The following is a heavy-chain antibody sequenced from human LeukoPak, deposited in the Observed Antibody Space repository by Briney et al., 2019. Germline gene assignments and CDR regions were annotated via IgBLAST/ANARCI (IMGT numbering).Heavy chain of an antibody. CDR1: GFSFRRYA. Sequence: GGSLRLSCAASGFSFRRYAMHWVRQAPGKGLEWVAVIWYDGSNKYYVDSVKGRFTISRDNSKNTLYLQMNSLRAEDTAVYYCARGGSGYDFDFWGQGTLVTVSS. V-gene: IGHV3-33*01. CDR3: ARGGSGYDFDF. D-gene: IGHD5-12*01. CDR2: IWYDGSNK. J-gene: IGHJ4*02.